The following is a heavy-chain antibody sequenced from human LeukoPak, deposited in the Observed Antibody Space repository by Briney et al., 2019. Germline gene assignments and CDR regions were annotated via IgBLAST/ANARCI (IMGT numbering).Heavy chain of an antibody. J-gene: IGHJ4*02. CDR1: GFTFSTYA. CDR3: AKLSSGWAHY. Sequence: GGSLRLSCAASGFTFSTYAVNWVRQAPGKGLEWVSTISGSGDSTYYADSVKGRFTISRDNSKNTLYLQMNSLRAEDTAVYYCAKLSSGWAHYWGQGTLVTVSS. CDR2: ISGSGDST. D-gene: IGHD6-19*01. V-gene: IGHV3-23*01.